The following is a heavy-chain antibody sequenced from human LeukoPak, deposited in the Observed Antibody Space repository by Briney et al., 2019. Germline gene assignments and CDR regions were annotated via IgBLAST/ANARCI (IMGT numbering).Heavy chain of an antibody. V-gene: IGHV4-30-4*07. CDR1: GGSISSGGYS. CDR3: ARVDTVTTALHY. Sequence: PSETLSLTCAVSGGSISSGGYSWSWIRQPPGKGLEWIGYIYYSGSTYYNPSLKSRVTISVDTSKNQFSLKLSSVTAADTAVYYCARVDTVTTALHYWGQGTLVTVSS. J-gene: IGHJ4*02. D-gene: IGHD4-17*01. CDR2: IYYSGST.